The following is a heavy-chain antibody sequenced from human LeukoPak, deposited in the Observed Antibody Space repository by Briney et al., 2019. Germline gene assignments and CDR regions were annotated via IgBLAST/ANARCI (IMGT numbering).Heavy chain of an antibody. Sequence: GGSLRLSCAASGFTFSSYAMSWVRQAPGKGLEWVSAISGSGGSTYYADSVKGRFTISRDNSKSTLYLQMNSLRAEDTAVYYCAKLGIVVVVAATTWFDPRGQGTLVTVSS. D-gene: IGHD2-15*01. CDR2: ISGSGGST. CDR1: GFTFSSYA. J-gene: IGHJ5*02. V-gene: IGHV3-23*01. CDR3: AKLGIVVVVAATTWFDP.